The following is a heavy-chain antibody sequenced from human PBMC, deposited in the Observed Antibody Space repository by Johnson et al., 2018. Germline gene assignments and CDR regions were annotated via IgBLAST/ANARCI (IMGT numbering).Heavy chain of an antibody. CDR1: GFTFSSYA. V-gene: IGHV3-23*04. J-gene: IGHJ3*02. Sequence: EVQLVESGGGLVQPGGSLRLSCAASGFTFSSYAMSWVRQAPGKGLEWVSAISGSGGSTYYADSVKGRFTISRDNSKSPLYLQINSRRAEDTAVSYCAILPGGPASKYGASYYEALDIWGQGTSFTVSS. D-gene: IGHD1-26*01. CDR3: AILPGGPASKYGASYYEALDI. CDR2: ISGSGGST.